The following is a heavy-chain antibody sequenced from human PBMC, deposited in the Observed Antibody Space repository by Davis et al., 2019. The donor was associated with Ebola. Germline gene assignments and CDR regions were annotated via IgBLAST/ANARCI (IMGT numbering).Heavy chain of an antibody. Sequence: AASVKVSCKASGYTSTNYGITWVRQAPGQGLEWMGWININTGNPTYAQGFTGRFVFSLDTSVSTAYLQISSLKAENTAVYYCARMITYNWNYRFSDYWGQGTLVTVSS. D-gene: IGHD1-7*01. CDR1: GYTSTNYG. V-gene: IGHV7-4-1*02. CDR3: ARMITYNWNYRFSDY. CDR2: ININTGNP. J-gene: IGHJ4*02.